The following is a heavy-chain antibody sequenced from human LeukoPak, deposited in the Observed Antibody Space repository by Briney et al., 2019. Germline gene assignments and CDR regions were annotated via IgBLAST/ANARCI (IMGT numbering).Heavy chain of an antibody. CDR1: GFTFSSYW. V-gene: IGHV3-74*01. D-gene: IGHD6-13*01. Sequence: GGSLRLSCAASGFTFSSYWMHWVRQAPGKGLVWVSRIHTDGSSTAYADSVKGRFTISRDNARNTLYLQMNSLRAEDTAVYYCAILNEAAVGSFDYWGQGTLVTVSS. CDR3: AILNEAAVGSFDY. CDR2: IHTDGSST. J-gene: IGHJ4*02.